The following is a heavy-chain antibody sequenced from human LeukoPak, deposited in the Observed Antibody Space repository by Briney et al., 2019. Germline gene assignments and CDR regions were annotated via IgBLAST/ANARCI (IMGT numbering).Heavy chain of an antibody. V-gene: IGHV4-34*01. CDR3: ARLGSSSQTFDY. J-gene: IGHJ4*02. D-gene: IGHD6-6*01. CDR1: GGSFSGYY. CDR2: INRSGST. Sequence: SETLSLTCAVYGGSFSGYYWSWIRQPPRKGLEWIGKINRSGSTNYNPSLKSRVTISVDTSKNQFSLKLSSVTAADTAVYYCARLGSSSQTFDYWGQGTLVTVSS.